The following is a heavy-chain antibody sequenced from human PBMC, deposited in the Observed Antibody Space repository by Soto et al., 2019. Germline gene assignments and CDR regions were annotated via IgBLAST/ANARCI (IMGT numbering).Heavy chain of an antibody. CDR1: GYTFTYYT. Sequence: ASVKVSCKASGYTFTYYTVHWVRQAPGQRLEWMGWINAGDGNTKYSPNFQGRATITKDTSASTVYMELSSLRSEDTAVYFCTRDYYDSSGYYPKFDYWGQGTLVTVSS. J-gene: IGHJ4*02. V-gene: IGHV1-3*01. D-gene: IGHD3-22*01. CDR3: TRDYYDSSGYYPKFDY. CDR2: INAGDGNT.